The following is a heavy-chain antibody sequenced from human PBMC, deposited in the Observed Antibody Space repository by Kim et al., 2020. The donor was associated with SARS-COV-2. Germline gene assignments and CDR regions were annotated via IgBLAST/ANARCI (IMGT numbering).Heavy chain of an antibody. CDR2: ISYDGSNK. CDR1: GFTFSSYG. J-gene: IGHJ4*01. V-gene: IGHV3-33*05. Sequence: GGSLRLSCAASGFTFSSYGMHWVRQAPGKGLEWVAVISYDGSNKYYADSVKGRFTISRDNSKKTLYLQMNSLRAEDTAANYCARDTLIAVAGNGFDYWG. D-gene: IGHD6-19*01. CDR3: ARDTLIAVAGNGFDY.